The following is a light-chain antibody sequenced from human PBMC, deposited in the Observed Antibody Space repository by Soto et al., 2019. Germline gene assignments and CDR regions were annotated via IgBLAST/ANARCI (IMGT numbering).Light chain of an antibody. CDR2: GAF. CDR3: QQHNSWLWT. Sequence: DIVMTQAPATLSVSPGXGATLSCRASQNINTNLAWYQQKPGQAPRLLVYGAFTRAPGIPARFSGSGSGTEFALTITSLQSEDSAVYYCQQHNSWLWTFGQGTKVETK. V-gene: IGKV3-15*01. CDR1: QNINTN. J-gene: IGKJ1*01.